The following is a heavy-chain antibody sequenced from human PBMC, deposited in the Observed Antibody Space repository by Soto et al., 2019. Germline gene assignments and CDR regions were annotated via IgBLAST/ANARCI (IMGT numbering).Heavy chain of an antibody. CDR2: IYYSGST. J-gene: IGHJ6*02. CDR1: GGSISSYY. D-gene: IGHD3-9*01. Sequence: SETLSLTCTVSGGSISSYYWSWIRQPPGKGLEWIGYIYYSGSTNYNPSLKSRVTISVDTSKNQFSLKLSSVTAADTAVNYCARVGLRYFDWLFSGMDVWGQGTTLTVSS. V-gene: IGHV4-59*01. CDR3: ARVGLRYFDWLFSGMDV.